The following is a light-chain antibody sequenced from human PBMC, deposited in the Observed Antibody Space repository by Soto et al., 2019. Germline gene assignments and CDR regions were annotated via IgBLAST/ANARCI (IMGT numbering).Light chain of an antibody. CDR1: SSNIGSNY. Sequence: QSVLTQPPSASGTPGQRVTISCSGSSSNIGSNYVYWYQQLPGTAPKLLIYRNNQRPSGVPDRFSGSKSGTSASLAISGLRSEDEADYYCAAWDDSLSGHVVFGGGTKPTFL. CDR3: AAWDDSLSGHVV. J-gene: IGLJ2*01. V-gene: IGLV1-47*01. CDR2: RNN.